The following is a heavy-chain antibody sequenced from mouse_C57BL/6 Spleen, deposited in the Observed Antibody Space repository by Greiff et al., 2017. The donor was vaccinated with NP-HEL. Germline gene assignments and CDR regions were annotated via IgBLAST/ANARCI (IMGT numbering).Heavy chain of an antibody. CDR1: GYTFTSYW. V-gene: IGHV1-52*01. J-gene: IGHJ2*01. CDR3: ARFGNYGGNYFDY. D-gene: IGHD2-1*01. Sequence: QVQLQQPGAELVRPGSSVKLSCKASGYTFTSYWMHWVKQRPIQGLEWIGNIDPSDSDTHYNQKFKDKATLTVDKSSSTAYMQLSSLTSEDSAVYYCARFGNYGGNYFDYWGQGTTLTVSS. CDR2: IDPSDSDT.